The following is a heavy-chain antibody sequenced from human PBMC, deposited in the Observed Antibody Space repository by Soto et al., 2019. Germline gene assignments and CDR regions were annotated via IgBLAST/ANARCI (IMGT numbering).Heavy chain of an antibody. CDR1: GFNFNRFT. CDR3: AKGRDCGGGCFYFDF. V-gene: IGHV3-43*01. Sequence: EVHLVESGGRVVPPGGSLRISCAASGFNFNRFTMHWVRQTPERGLGWVSYIRGDGTDIRYADSVRGRFSISRNHNKKSPFPQMYRLASEDTALYYCAKGRDCGGGCFYFDFWGQGALVTVSS. D-gene: IGHD2-21*01. CDR2: IRGDGTDI. J-gene: IGHJ4*02.